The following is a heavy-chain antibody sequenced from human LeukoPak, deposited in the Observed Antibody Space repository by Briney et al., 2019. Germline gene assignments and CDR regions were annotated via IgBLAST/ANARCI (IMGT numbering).Heavy chain of an antibody. CDR2: IYESGRT. CDR3: ASTYDFWSGYYY. J-gene: IGHJ4*02. V-gene: IGHV4-59*08. Sequence: SETLSLTCTGSGDSISSYYWSWIRQPPGKGLEWIGYIYESGRTNHNPSLKSRVNISADTSKNQFSLKLSSVTAADTAVYYCASTYDFWSGYYYWGQGTLVTVSS. D-gene: IGHD3-3*01. CDR1: GDSISSYY.